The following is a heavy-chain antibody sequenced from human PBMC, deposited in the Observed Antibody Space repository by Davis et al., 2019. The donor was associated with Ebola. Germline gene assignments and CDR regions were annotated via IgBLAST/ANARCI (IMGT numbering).Heavy chain of an antibody. Sequence: AASVKVSCKASGGTFSSYTISWVRQAPGQGLEWMGIINPSGGSTSYAQKFQGRVTMTRDTSTSTVYMELSSLRSEDTAVYYCARGYYGSGSYRYWGQGTLVTVSS. CDR1: GGTFSSYT. CDR2: INPSGGST. D-gene: IGHD3-10*01. V-gene: IGHV1-46*01. J-gene: IGHJ4*02. CDR3: ARGYYGSGSYRY.